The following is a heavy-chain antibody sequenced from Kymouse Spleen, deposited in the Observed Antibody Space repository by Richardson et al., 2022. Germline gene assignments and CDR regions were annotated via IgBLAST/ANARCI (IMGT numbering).Heavy chain of an antibody. CDR3: AKDEEQQLVQDYYYYGMDV. CDR2: ISYDGSNK. J-gene: IGHJ6*02. D-gene: IGHD6-13*01. CDR1: GFTFSSYG. Sequence: QVQLVESGGGVVQPGRSLRLSCAASGFTFSSYGMHWVRQAPGKGLEWVAVISYDGSNKYYADSVKGRFTISRDNSKNTLYLQMNSLRAEDTAVYYCAKDEEQQLVQDYYYYGMDVWGQGTTVTVSS. V-gene: IGHV3-30*18.